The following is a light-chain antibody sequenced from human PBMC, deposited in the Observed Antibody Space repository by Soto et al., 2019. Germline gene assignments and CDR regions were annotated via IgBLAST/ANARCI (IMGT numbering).Light chain of an antibody. Sequence: QSALTQPASVSGSPGQSITISCTGSSSDVGGYNLVSWYQHHPGKAPKLIIYEGSQRPSGVSNRFFGSKSGNTASLTISGLQAEDEADYHCCSYAGSSSYVFGTETKLTVL. CDR1: SSDVGGYNL. CDR2: EGS. J-gene: IGLJ1*01. V-gene: IGLV2-23*01. CDR3: CSYAGSSSYV.